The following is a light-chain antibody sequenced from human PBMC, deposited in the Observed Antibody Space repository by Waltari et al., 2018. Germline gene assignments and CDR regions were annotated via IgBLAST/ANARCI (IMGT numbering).Light chain of an antibody. V-gene: IGLV1-44*01. CDR2: NNY. CDR1: LANIGSNT. CDR3: VTWDDSLNGWV. Sequence: QSVVTQSPSASGAPRQRVTISCSGRLANIGSNTVNWYQQLPGTAPNLLIFNNYQRPSGVPDRFSASKSGTSASLAISGLQSEDEAEYYCVTWDDSLNGWVFGGGTKLAVV. J-gene: IGLJ3*02.